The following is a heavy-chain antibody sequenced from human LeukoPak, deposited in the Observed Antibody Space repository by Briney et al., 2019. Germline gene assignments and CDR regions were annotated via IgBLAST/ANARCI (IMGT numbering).Heavy chain of an antibody. Sequence: ASVKVSCKASGGTFSSYAITWVRLAPGQGLEWVGRIIPILGIANYAQKFQGRVTIIADKSTSTAYMELSSLRSEDTAVYYCARDLYSGHEGNAFDIWGQGTMVTVSS. J-gene: IGHJ3*02. D-gene: IGHD5-12*01. CDR3: ARDLYSGHEGNAFDI. V-gene: IGHV1-69*04. CDR1: GGTFSSYA. CDR2: IIPILGIA.